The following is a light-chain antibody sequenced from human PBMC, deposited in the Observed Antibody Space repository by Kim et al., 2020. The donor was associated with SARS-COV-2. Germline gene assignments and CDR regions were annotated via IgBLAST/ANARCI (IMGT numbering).Light chain of an antibody. CDR3: HQYNSLYT. CDR1: HNINRY. J-gene: IGKJ2*01. V-gene: IGKV1-5*01. CDR2: DAS. Sequence: LSASVGDRVTIHCRASHNINRYLAWYQQKPGKAPKLLIYDASSLESGVPSRFSGSGSGTEFTLTISSLQPDDFATYYCHQYNSLYTFGQGTKLEI.